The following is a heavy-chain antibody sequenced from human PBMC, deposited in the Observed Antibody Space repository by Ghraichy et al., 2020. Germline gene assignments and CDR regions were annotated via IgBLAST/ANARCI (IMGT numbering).Heavy chain of an antibody. CDR1: GFTFSSYA. V-gene: IGHV3-23*01. CDR2: IRGSGSIK. D-gene: IGHD3-22*01. J-gene: IGHJ3*02. Sequence: GGSLRLSCAASGFTFSSYAMSWVRQAPGKGLEWVSNIRGSGSIKYYTDSVKGRFTISRDNSKNTLYLQMNSLRAEDTAVYYCEKDGDYSDSGCYYFNAFDIWGQGTMVTVSS. CDR3: EKDGDYSDSGCYYFNAFDI.